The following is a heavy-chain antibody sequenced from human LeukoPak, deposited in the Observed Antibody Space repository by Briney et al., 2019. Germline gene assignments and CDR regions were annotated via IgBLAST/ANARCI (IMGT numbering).Heavy chain of an antibody. D-gene: IGHD4-17*01. CDR1: GGTFSSYA. V-gene: IGHV1-69*05. CDR3: ARDDHYYGDYGTGYYYYMDV. CDR2: ITPIFGTA. Sequence: SVKVSCKASGGTFSSYAISWVRQAPGQGLEWMGGITPIFGTANYAQKFQGRVTITTDESTSTAYMELSSLRSEDTAVYYCARDDHYYGDYGTGYYYYMDVWGKGTTVTVSS. J-gene: IGHJ6*03.